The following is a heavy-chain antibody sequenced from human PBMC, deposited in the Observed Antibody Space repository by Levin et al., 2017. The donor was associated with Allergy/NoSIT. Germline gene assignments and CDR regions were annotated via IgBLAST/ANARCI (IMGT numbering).Heavy chain of an antibody. CDR2: VSDDEITK. CDR1: GFTFYSYP. CDR3: ARLYRRGWIGGHFDY. D-gene: IGHD6-19*01. Sequence: TGESLKISCAASGFTFYSYPMYWVRQAPGKGLEWVAVVSDDEITKYYADSVKGRFSISRDNSENTVYLQMSSLGAEDTAVYYCARLYRRGWIGGHFDYWGQGTLVTVSS. V-gene: IGHV3-30-3*01. J-gene: IGHJ4*02.